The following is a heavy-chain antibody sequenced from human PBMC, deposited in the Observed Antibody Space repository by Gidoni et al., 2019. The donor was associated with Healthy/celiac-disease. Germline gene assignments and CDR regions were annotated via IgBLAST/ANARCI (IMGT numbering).Heavy chain of an antibody. CDR3: AREAIVVVTADAFDI. CDR1: GFTFSSYS. V-gene: IGHV3-48*02. CDR2: ISSSSSTI. J-gene: IGHJ3*02. D-gene: IGHD2-21*02. Sequence: EVQLVESGGGLVQPGGSLRLSCAASGFTFSSYSMNWVRQAPGKGLEWVSYISSSSSTIYYADSVKGRFTISRDNAKNSLYLQMNSLRDEDTAVYYCAREAIVVVTADAFDIWGQGTMVTVSS.